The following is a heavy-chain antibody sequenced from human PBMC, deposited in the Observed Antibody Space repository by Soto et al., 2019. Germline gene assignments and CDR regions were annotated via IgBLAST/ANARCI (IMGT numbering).Heavy chain of an antibody. Sequence: GGSLRLSCAASGFTFSSYGMHWVRQAPGKGLEWVAVISYDGSNKYYADSVKGRFTISRANSKNTLYLQMNSLRAEDTAVYYCAKDPGIAARPIIYYFDYWGQGTLVTVSS. CDR2: ISYDGSNK. CDR1: GFTFSSYG. V-gene: IGHV3-30*18. CDR3: AKDPGIAARPIIYYFDY. D-gene: IGHD6-6*01. J-gene: IGHJ4*02.